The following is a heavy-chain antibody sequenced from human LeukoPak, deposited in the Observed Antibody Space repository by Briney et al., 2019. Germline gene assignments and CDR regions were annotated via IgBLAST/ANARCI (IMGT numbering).Heavy chain of an antibody. J-gene: IGHJ6*03. CDR1: GFTFSNAW. CDR2: ISSSGSTI. D-gene: IGHD6-19*01. CDR3: ARDSSGWRYYYYMDV. V-gene: IGHV3-11*01. Sequence: GGSLRLSCAASGFTFSNAWMNWVRQAPGKGLEWVSYISSSGSTIYYADSVKGRFTISRDNAKNSLYLQMNSLRAEDTAVYYCARDSSGWRYYYYMDVWGKGTTVTISS.